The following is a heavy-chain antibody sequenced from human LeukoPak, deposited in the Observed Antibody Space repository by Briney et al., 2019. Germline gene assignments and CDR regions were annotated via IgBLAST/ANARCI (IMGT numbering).Heavy chain of an antibody. CDR1: GGTFSSYA. V-gene: IGHV1-69*05. CDR2: IIPIFGTA. CDR3: ARGGDGSAQFDY. Sequence: AASVKVSCKASGGTFSSYAISWVRQAPGQGLEWMGRIIPIFGTANYAQKFQGRVTITTDESTSTAYMELSSLRSEDTAVYYCARGGDGSAQFDYWGQGTLVTVSS. J-gene: IGHJ4*02. D-gene: IGHD6-25*01.